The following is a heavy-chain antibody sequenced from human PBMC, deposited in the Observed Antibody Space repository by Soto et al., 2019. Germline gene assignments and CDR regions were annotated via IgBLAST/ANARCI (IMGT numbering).Heavy chain of an antibody. D-gene: IGHD6-6*01. J-gene: IGHJ4*02. CDR3: ARIGYSSSSFDY. V-gene: IGHV3-23*01. CDR1: GFTFSSYA. Sequence: PGGSLRLSCAASGFTFSSYAMSWVRQAPGKGLEWVSAISGSGGSTYYADSVKGRFTISRDNAKNLLYLQMNSLRAEDTAMYYCARIGYSSSSFDYWGQGTPVTVSS. CDR2: ISGSGGST.